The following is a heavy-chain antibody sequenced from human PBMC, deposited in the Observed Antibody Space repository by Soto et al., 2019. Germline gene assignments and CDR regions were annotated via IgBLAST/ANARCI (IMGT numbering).Heavy chain of an antibody. D-gene: IGHD4-17*01. CDR3: ARDKKWDYGDYYYMDV. Sequence: QVQLQESGPGLVKPSQTLSLACTVSGGSISSGDYYWSWIRQHPGKGLEWIGYIYYSGTTNYNPSPRSRVTISVDTSKNQFSLKLSSVTVADTAVYYCARDKKWDYGDYYYMDVWGKGTTVTVSS. CDR2: IYYSGTT. J-gene: IGHJ6*03. V-gene: IGHV4-31*03. CDR1: GGSISSGDYY.